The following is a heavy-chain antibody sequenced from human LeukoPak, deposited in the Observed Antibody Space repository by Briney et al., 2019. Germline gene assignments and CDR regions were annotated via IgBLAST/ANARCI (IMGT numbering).Heavy chain of an antibody. CDR3: ARDLGVGATAEYFQH. CDR2: ISGSGGST. D-gene: IGHD1-26*01. Sequence: GGSLRLSCAASGFTFSSYAMSWVRQAPGKGLEWVSAISGSGGSTYYADSVKGRFTISRDNSKNTLYLQMNSLRAEDTAVYYCARDLGVGATAEYFQHWGQGTLVTVSS. CDR1: GFTFSSYA. V-gene: IGHV3-23*01. J-gene: IGHJ1*01.